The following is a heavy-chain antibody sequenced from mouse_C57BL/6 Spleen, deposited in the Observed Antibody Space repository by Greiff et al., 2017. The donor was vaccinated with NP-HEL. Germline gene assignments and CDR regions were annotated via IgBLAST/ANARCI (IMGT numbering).Heavy chain of an antibody. CDR2: IDPEDGET. CDR1: GFNIKDYY. CDR3: SKYRYDCFDY. J-gene: IGHJ2*01. Sequence: EVQLQQSGAELVKPGASVKLSCTASGFNIKDYYMHWVKQRTEQGLEWVGRIDPEDGETKYAPKFQGKATITADTSSNTANLQLSSLTSEDTAVYYCSKYRYDCFDYWGQGTTLTVSS. D-gene: IGHD2-12*01. V-gene: IGHV14-2*01.